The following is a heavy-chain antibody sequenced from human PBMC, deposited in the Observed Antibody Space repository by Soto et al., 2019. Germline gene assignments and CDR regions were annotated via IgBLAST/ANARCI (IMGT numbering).Heavy chain of an antibody. D-gene: IGHD6-13*01. CDR3: ARHVESSSWHTALDY. Sequence: SETMSHSNSVSYGTIINRGYCWIWKRQPPGKGLEWIGYIYSSGSTNSNPSLKSRVTMSVDTSKNQFSLKLRSVTAADTAMYYCARHVESSSWHTALDYWGRGTLVTVS. V-gene: IGHV4-61*08. CDR1: YGTIINRGYC. CDR2: IYSSGST. J-gene: IGHJ4*02.